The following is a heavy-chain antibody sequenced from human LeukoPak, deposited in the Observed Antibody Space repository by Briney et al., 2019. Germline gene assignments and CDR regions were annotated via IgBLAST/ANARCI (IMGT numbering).Heavy chain of an antibody. Sequence: SQTLSLTCTVSGGSISSGSYYWSWIRQPAGKGLEWIGRIYTSGSTNYNPSLKSRVTISVDTSKNQFSLKLSSVTAADTAVYYCARARVNTVTRHYFDYWGQGTLVTVSS. D-gene: IGHD4-11*01. V-gene: IGHV4-61*02. CDR1: GGSISSGSYY. CDR3: ARARVNTVTRHYFDY. J-gene: IGHJ4*02. CDR2: IYTSGST.